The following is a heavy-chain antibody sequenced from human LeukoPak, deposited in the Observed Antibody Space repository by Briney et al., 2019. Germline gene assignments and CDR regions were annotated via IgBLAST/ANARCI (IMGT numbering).Heavy chain of an antibody. J-gene: IGHJ4*02. CDR1: GFSFSSYA. CDR3: AKAPVTSCRGAFCYPFDY. D-gene: IGHD2-15*01. V-gene: IGHV3-23*01. Sequence: PGGSLRLSCATSGFSFSSYAMSWVCQAPGKGLEWVSAMSSSDDGRYYAASVRGRFTISRDTSRSTLYLQMNSLRAEDAAVYDCAKAPVTSCRGAFCYPFDYWGQGTLVTVSS. CDR2: MSSSDDGR.